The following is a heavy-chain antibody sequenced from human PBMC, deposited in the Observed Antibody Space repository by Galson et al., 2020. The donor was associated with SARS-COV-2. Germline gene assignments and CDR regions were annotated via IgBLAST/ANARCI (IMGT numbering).Heavy chain of an antibody. D-gene: IGHD6-13*01. CDR2: ISYDGSNE. CDR1: GFTFSTYG. Sequence: TGGSLRLSCAASGFTFSTYGMHWVRQAPGKGLEWVAVISYDGSNEYYADSVKGRFTISRDNSKNTLYLQMNSLRAEDTAFYYCAKARGAGIAAISQLRFDYWGQGPLVTVSS. V-gene: IGHV3-30*18. J-gene: IGHJ4*02. CDR3: AKARGAGIAAISQLRFDY.